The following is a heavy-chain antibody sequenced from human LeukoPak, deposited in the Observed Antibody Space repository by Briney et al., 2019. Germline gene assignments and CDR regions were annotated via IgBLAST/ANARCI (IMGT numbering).Heavy chain of an antibody. CDR3: ARDLCSGGSCYPGWLDP. D-gene: IGHD2-15*01. J-gene: IGHJ5*02. Sequence: SETLSLTCTVSGVSISSYYWSWIRQPAGKGLEWIGRIYTSGSTNYNPSLKSRVTMSVDTSKSQFSLKLSSVTPADTAVYYCARDLCSGGSCYPGWLDPWGQGTLVTVSS. V-gene: IGHV4-4*07. CDR2: IYTSGST. CDR1: GVSISSYY.